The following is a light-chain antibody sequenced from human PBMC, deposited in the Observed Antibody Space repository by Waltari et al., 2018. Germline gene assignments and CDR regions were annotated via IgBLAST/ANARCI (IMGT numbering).Light chain of an antibody. J-gene: IGKJ2*01. Sequence: IVMTQSPATLSVYPGERATLSCRASQSVGGKLAWYQQKPGQAPRLLIYGASTWVTGLPARFSGSGSETEFTLTISSVQSGDFAVYYCQQYNDWPLYTFGQGTKLEIK. V-gene: IGKV3-15*01. CDR1: QSVGGK. CDR2: GAS. CDR3: QQYNDWPLYT.